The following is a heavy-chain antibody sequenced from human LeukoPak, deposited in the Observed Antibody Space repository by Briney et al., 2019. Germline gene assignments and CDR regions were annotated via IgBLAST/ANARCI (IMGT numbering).Heavy chain of an antibody. CDR3: ARHDGEGWIQLMGKAFDI. D-gene: IGHD5-18*01. Sequence: PGGSLRLSCAASGFTFSDSYMTWVRQAPGKGVEWVAYISGSGHDINYSDSVKGRFTISRDNAKNSLYLQMNSLRAEDTALYYCARHDGEGWIQLMGKAFDIWGQGTMVTVSS. CDR2: ISGSGHDI. V-gene: IGHV3-11*01. CDR1: GFTFSDSY. J-gene: IGHJ3*02.